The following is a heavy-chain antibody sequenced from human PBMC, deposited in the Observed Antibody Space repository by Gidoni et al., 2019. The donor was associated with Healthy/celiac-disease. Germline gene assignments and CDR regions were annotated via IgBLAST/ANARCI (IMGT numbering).Heavy chain of an antibody. Sequence: QVQLVQSGAEGKKPGASVKVSCKVSGYTLTELSMHWVRQAPGKGLEWMGGFDPEDGETIYAQKFQGRVTMTEDTSTDTAYMELSSLRSEDTAVYYCATVADLRGYCSGGSCPNWFDPWGQGTLVTVSS. CDR2: FDPEDGET. CDR3: ATVADLRGYCSGGSCPNWFDP. CDR1: GYTLTELS. D-gene: IGHD2-15*01. V-gene: IGHV1-24*01. J-gene: IGHJ5*02.